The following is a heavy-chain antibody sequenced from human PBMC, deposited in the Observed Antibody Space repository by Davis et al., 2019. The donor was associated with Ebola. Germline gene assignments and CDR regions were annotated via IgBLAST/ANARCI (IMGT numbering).Heavy chain of an antibody. CDR1: GGSFSGYY. V-gene: IGHV4-34*01. D-gene: IGHD4-17*01. J-gene: IGHJ3*02. CDR3: ARDVGEHDYGDYAAVFDI. CDR2: INHSGST. Sequence: PSETLSLTCAVYGGSFSGYYWSWIRQPPGKGLEWIGEINHSGSTNYNPSLKSRVTISVDTSKNQFSLKLSSVTAADTAVYYCARDVGEHDYGDYAAVFDIWGQGTMVTVSS.